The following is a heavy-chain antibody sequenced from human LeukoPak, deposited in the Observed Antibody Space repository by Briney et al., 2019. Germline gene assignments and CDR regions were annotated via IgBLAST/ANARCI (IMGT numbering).Heavy chain of an antibody. D-gene: IGHD2-2*02. J-gene: IGHJ3*02. V-gene: IGHV4-34*01. CDR2: INHSGST. CDR1: GGSFSGYY. CDR3: ARRRCCSSASCYTGAAFDI. Sequence: SETLSLTCAVYGGSFSGYYWSWIRQPPGKGLEWIGEINHSGSTNYNPSLKSRVTISVDTSKNQFSLKLSSVTAADTAVYYCARRRCCSSASCYTGAAFDIWGQGTMVTVSS.